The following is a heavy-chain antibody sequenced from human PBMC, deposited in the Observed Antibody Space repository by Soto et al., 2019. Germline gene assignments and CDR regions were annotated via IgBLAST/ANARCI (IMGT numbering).Heavy chain of an antibody. CDR1: GGSISTYY. CDR2: IDYSGST. V-gene: IGHV4-59*01. D-gene: IGHD3-10*01. J-gene: IGHJ4*02. CDR3: AREGYYAPLDY. Sequence: SETLSLTCTVSGGSISTYYWNWVRQPPGKGLEWIGCIDYSGSTKYNPSLESRVFISVDMTKNQVSLELSSVTAVDTAVYYCAREGYYAPLDYWGQGALVTVSS.